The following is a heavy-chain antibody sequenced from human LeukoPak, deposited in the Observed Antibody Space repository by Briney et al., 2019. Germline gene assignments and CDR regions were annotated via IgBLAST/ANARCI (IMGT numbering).Heavy chain of an antibody. Sequence: ASVKVSCKASGCTFSSYAISWVRQAPGQGLEWMGRIIPILGIANYAQKFQGRVTLTADKSTSTAYMELRSLRSEDTAVYYCARSSGYYSPLDYWGQGTLVTVSS. CDR3: ARSSGYYSPLDY. CDR2: IIPILGIA. V-gene: IGHV1-69*04. J-gene: IGHJ4*02. D-gene: IGHD3-22*01. CDR1: GCTFSSYA.